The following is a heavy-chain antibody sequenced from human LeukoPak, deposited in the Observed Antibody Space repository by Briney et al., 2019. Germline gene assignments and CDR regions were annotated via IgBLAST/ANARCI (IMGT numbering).Heavy chain of an antibody. Sequence: ASVKVSCKASGYTFTSYDINWVRQAPGQRLEWMGCINAGNGNTKYSQKFQGRVTITRDTSASTAYMELSSLRSEDTAVYYCARTTAMVTIFDYWGQGTLVTVSS. CDR1: GYTFTSYD. D-gene: IGHD5-18*01. V-gene: IGHV1-3*01. CDR3: ARTTAMVTIFDY. J-gene: IGHJ4*02. CDR2: INAGNGNT.